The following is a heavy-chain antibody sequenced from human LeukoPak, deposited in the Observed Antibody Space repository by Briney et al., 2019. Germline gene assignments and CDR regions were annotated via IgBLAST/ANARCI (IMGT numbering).Heavy chain of an antibody. J-gene: IGHJ4*02. CDR2: IYSGGST. CDR3: ARGYSYVDY. Sequence: GGSLRLSCAASGFTFDSYGVSWVRQAPGKGLEWVSVIYSGGSTYYADSVKGRFTISRDNSKNTLYLQMNSLRAEDTAVYYCARGYSYVDYWGQGTLVTVSS. V-gene: IGHV3-53*01. CDR1: GFTFDSYG. D-gene: IGHD5-18*01.